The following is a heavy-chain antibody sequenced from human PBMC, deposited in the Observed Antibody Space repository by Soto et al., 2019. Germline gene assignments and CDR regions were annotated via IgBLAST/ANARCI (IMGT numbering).Heavy chain of an antibody. J-gene: IGHJ4*02. CDR2: IYDSGST. D-gene: IGHD1-1*01. CDR3: ARAEERGVAADY. CDR1: GGSISRGGYY. V-gene: IGHV4-31*03. Sequence: QVQLQESGPGLVKPSQTLSLTCPVSGGSISRGGYYWSWIRQHPGKGLEWIGYIYDSGSTYYNPSLKRRVTISVHTSKNQFSRKLSSVTAADTAVYYCARAEERGVAADYWCQGTLVTVSS.